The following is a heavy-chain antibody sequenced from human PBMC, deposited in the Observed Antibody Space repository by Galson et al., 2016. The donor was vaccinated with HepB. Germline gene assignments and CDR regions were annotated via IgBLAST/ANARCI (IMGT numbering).Heavy chain of an antibody. V-gene: IGHV3-72*01. Sequence: SLRLSCAASGFRFSEHYMDWVRQAPGKGLEWVGRTRNKVNSYTTEYAASVKGRFTISRDDSKNSLYLQMNSLKTEDTALYYCARPSGKYSGGFGIWGQGTMVTVSS. J-gene: IGHJ3*02. D-gene: IGHD2/OR15-2a*01. CDR2: TRNKVNSYTT. CDR1: GFRFSEHY. CDR3: ARPSGKYSGGFGI.